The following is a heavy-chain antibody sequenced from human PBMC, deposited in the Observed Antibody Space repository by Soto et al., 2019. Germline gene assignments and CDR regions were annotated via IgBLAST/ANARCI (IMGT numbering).Heavy chain of an antibody. V-gene: IGHV1-46*01. CDR1: GYTFTSYY. J-gene: IGHJ6*02. D-gene: IGHD4-17*01. CDR3: AREFNGDYGVPYYYYGMDV. CDR2: INPSGGST. Sequence: ASVKVSCKASGYTFTSYYMHWVRQAPGQGLEWMGIINPSGGSTSYAQKFQGRVTMTRDTSTSTVYMELSSLRSEDTAVYYCAREFNGDYGVPYYYYGMDVWGQGTTVTVSS.